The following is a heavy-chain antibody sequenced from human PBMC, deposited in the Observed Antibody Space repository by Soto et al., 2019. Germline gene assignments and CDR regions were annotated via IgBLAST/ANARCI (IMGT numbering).Heavy chain of an antibody. CDR1: GFTFNDHY. D-gene: IGHD3-10*01. J-gene: IGHJ4*02. V-gene: IGHV3-11*01. CDR3: AREGWVRGRPLDD. CDR2: ISTSGSMT. Sequence: QVQLVESGGGLVRPGGSLRLSCAASGFTFNDHYMAWIRQAPGKGLEWVSHISTSGSMTYYADSVNGRLTISRDNAENSLLLQMNSLRVEDTGVYYCAREGWVRGRPLDDCGQGTLVTVSS.